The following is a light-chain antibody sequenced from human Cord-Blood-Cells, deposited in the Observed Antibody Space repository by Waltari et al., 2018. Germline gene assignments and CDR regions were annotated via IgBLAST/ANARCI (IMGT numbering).Light chain of an antibody. Sequence: QSALTQPASVSGSPGQSITISCTGTSSDVGGYNYVSWYQQHPGKAPQPMIYDVSNRPSGVANRCSGSKSGNTAYLTISGLQAEDEADYYCSSYTSSSTLVFGGGTKLPVL. J-gene: IGLJ3*02. V-gene: IGLV2-14*03. CDR2: DVS. CDR3: SSYTSSSTLV. CDR1: SSDVGGYNY.